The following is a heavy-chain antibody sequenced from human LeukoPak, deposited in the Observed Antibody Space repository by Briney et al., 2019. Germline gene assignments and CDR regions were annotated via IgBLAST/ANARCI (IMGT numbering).Heavy chain of an antibody. Sequence: SETLSLTCTISGGSISSGDYYWSWIRQPPGKGLEWIGYIYYSGSTYYNPSLKSRVTISVDTSKNQFSLKLSSVTAADTAVYYCARADLRQYQLLLKNYYMDVWGKGTTVTVSS. CDR2: IYYSGST. CDR3: ARADLRQYQLLLKNYYMDV. J-gene: IGHJ6*03. CDR1: GGSISSGDYY. D-gene: IGHD2-2*01. V-gene: IGHV4-30-4*08.